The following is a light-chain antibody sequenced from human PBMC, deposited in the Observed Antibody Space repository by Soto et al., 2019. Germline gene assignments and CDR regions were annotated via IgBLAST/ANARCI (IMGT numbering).Light chain of an antibody. CDR1: SSDVGGFNY. CDR2: EFS. CDR3: SSYTSSSTLVV. Sequence: QSALTQPASVSGSPGQSITISCTGTSSDVGGFNYVSWYQQHPGKAPKVMIYEFSNRPSGVSNRFSASKSGNTASLTISGLQAEDEADYYCSSYTSSSTLVVFGGGTKLTVL. J-gene: IGLJ2*01. V-gene: IGLV2-14*01.